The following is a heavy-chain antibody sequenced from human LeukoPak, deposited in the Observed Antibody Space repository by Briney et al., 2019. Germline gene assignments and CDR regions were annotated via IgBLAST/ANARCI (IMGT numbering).Heavy chain of an antibody. V-gene: IGHV1-18*01. CDR1: GYTFTSYG. CDR2: ISAYNGNT. Sequence: VASVKVSCKASGYTFTSYGISWVRQAPGQGLEWMGWISAYNGNTNYAQKLQGRVTMTTDTSTSTAYMGLRSLRSDDTAVYYCARDEGIVGATRDFDYWGQGTLVTVSS. J-gene: IGHJ4*02. CDR3: ARDEGIVGATRDFDY. D-gene: IGHD1-26*01.